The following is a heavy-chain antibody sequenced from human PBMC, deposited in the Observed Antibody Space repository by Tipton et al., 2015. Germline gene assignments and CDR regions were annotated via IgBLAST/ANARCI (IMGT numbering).Heavy chain of an antibody. CDR2: VHYSGST. Sequence: TLSLTCTVSGGSISSDYWSWIRQSPGKGLEWIGYVHYSGSTSYNPSLKSRVTMSVDTSKNQFALMLSSVTAADTAVYYCASGGLRGDYWGQGTLVTVSS. J-gene: IGHJ4*02. D-gene: IGHD4-17*01. CDR3: ASGGLRGDY. V-gene: IGHV4-59*12. CDR1: GGSISSDY.